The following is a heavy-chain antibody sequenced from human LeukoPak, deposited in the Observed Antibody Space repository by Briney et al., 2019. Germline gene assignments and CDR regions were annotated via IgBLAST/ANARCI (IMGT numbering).Heavy chain of an antibody. CDR1: GYTFIGYY. CDR2: INPNSGTT. J-gene: IGHJ4*02. CDR3: GRRFCYASSAYTVDY. D-gene: IGHD3-22*01. V-gene: IGHV1-2*06. Sequence: GASVKVSCKASGYTFIGYYMHWVRQAPGQGLEWMGRINPNSGTTNYAQKFQGRATMTRDTSISSAYMQLTSLTSDAPAVCYFGRRFCYASSAYTVDYWGQGTLVTVSS.